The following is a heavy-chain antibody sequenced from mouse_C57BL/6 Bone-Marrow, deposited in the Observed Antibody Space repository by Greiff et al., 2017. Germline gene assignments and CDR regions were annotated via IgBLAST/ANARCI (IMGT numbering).Heavy chain of an antibody. D-gene: IGHD1-1*01. J-gene: IGHJ3*01. Sequence: EVKLVESGGGLVQPGGSLSLSCAASGFTFTDYYMSWVRQPPGKALEWLGFIRNKANGYTTEYSASVKGRFTISRDNSQSILYLQMNALRAEDSATYYCARPLFYYYGSSLAYWGQGTLVTVSA. V-gene: IGHV7-3*01. CDR2: IRNKANGYTT. CDR3: ARPLFYYYGSSLAY. CDR1: GFTFTDYY.